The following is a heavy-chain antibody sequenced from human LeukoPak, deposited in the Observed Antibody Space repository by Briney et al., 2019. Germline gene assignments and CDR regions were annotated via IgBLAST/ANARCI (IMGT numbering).Heavy chain of an antibody. CDR1: GFAFSCYA. V-gene: IGHV3-23*01. CDR2: ISGSGATT. J-gene: IGHJ4*02. CDR3: AKDFLLRMAVAIDY. Sequence: GGSLRLSCAASGFAFSCYAMRWVRQAPGKGLDWVSTISGSGATTSYADSVKGRFTISRDNSKDTLYLQMNSLRAEDTAVYYCAKDFLLRMAVAIDYWGQGTLVTVSS. D-gene: IGHD6-19*01.